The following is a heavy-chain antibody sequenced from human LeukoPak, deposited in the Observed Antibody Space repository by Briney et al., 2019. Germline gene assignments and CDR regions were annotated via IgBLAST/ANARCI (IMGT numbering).Heavy chain of an antibody. J-gene: IGHJ4*02. D-gene: IGHD5-24*01. V-gene: IGHV1-8*01. Sequence: GASVKVSCKASGYTFTSYDINWVRQATGQGLEWMGWMNPNSGNTGYAQKFQGRVTMTRNTSISTAYMELSSLRSEDTAVYYCARSDPRMATRRAASDYWGQRTLVTVSS. CDR3: ARSDPRMATRRAASDY. CDR2: MNPNSGNT. CDR1: GYTFTSYD.